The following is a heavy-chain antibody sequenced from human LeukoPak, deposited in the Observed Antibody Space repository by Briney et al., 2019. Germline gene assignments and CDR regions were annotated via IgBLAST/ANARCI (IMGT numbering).Heavy chain of an antibody. J-gene: IGHJ2*01. V-gene: IGHV4-4*07. CDR3: ARVCGYCSSTSCYLKYFDL. Sequence: SETLSPTCTVSGGSISSYYWSWIRQPAGKGLEWIGRIYTSGSTNYNPSLKSRVTMSVDTSKNQFSLKLSSVTAADTAVYYCARVCGYCSSTSCYLKYFDLWGRGTLVTVSS. D-gene: IGHD2-2*01. CDR2: IYTSGST. CDR1: GGSISSYY.